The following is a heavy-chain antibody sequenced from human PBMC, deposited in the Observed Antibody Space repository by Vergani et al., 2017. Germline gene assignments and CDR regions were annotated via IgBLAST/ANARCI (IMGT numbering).Heavy chain of an antibody. CDR2: IYYSGST. J-gene: IGHJ5*02. CDR3: GRVADFYGLGSRLLDL. CDR1: GGSISSDNYY. Sequence: QVQLQESGPGLVKPSQTLSLTCTVSGGSISSDNYYWSWIRQHPGKGLEWIGYIYYSGSTYYNPSLKSRVTISGDTSKNQFSLKLNSVTAADTAVYYCGRVADFYGLGSRLLDLWGQGILVTVSS. D-gene: IGHD3-10*01. V-gene: IGHV4-31*03.